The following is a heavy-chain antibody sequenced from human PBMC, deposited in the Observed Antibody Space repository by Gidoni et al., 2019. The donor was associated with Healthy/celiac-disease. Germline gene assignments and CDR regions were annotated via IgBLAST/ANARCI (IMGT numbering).Heavy chain of an antibody. D-gene: IGHD3-16*02. CDR2: ISGSGGST. V-gene: IGHV3-23*01. CDR1: GFTFSGYA. CDR3: AKDSRYDYVWGSYPPGGMDV. J-gene: IGHJ6*02. Sequence: EVQLLESGGGLVQPGGSLRLSCAASGFTFSGYAMSWVRQAPGKGLEWVSAISGSGGSTYYADSVKGRFTISRDNSKNTLYLQMNSLRAEYTAVYYCAKDSRYDYVWGSYPPGGMDVWGQGTTVTVSS.